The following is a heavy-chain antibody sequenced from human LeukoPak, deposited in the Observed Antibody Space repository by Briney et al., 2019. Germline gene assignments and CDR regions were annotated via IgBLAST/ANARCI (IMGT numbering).Heavy chain of an antibody. D-gene: IGHD5-12*01. CDR1: GGSFSGYY. CDR3: ARVLQGWLPKGGLYYYYYYMDV. Sequence: PSETLSLTCAVYGGSFSGYYWSWIRQPPGKGLEWIGEINHSGSTNYNPSLKSRVTISVDTSKNQFSLKLSSVTAADTAVYYCARVLQGWLPKGGLYYYYYYMDVWGKGTTVTVSS. J-gene: IGHJ6*03. CDR2: INHSGST. V-gene: IGHV4-34*01.